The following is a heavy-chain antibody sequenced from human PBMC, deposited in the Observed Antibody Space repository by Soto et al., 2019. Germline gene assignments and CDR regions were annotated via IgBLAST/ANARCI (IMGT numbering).Heavy chain of an antibody. Sequence: QVQLVQSGAEVKKPGASVKVSCKASGYTFTSYAMHWVRQAPGQRLEWMGWINAGNGNTKYSQKFQGRVTITRDTSESTAYMELSSLRSEDTAVYYCARDLYSSSWYRWFDPWGQGTLVTVSS. J-gene: IGHJ5*02. CDR2: INAGNGNT. D-gene: IGHD6-13*01. V-gene: IGHV1-3*01. CDR1: GYTFTSYA. CDR3: ARDLYSSSWYRWFDP.